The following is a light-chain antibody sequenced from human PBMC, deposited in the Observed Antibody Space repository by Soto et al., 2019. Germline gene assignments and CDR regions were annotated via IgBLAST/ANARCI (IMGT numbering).Light chain of an antibody. J-gene: IGLJ2*01. V-gene: IGLV1-40*01. Sequence: QSVLTQPPSVSGAPGQRVTISCTGSSSNIGAGYAVHWYQQLPGTAPKLLIYGNNNRPSGVPDRFSGSKSGTSASLAITGLQAEDEADYYCQSYDSTLRGLVAFGGGTKVTVL. CDR2: GNN. CDR3: QSYDSTLRGLVA. CDR1: SSNIGAGYA.